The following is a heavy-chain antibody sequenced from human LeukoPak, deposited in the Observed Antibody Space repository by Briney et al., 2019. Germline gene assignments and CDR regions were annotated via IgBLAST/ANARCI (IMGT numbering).Heavy chain of an antibody. CDR2: VHSSGST. J-gene: IGHJ4*02. Sequence: SETLSLTCSVSGASTGNYFCTWIRQSAEKGLECIGRVHSSGSTYYNPSLRGRVSMSLDTSTNEFSLRLSSVTAADTAVYYCARDPAGHGRYFDYWGQGVLATVSS. D-gene: IGHD1-14*01. CDR1: GASTGNYF. CDR3: ARDPAGHGRYFDY. V-gene: IGHV4-4*07.